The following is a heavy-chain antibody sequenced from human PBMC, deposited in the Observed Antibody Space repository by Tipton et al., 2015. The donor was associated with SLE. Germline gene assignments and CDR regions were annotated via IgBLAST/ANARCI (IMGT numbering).Heavy chain of an antibody. Sequence: TLSPTCTVSGGSISSGSYYWSWIRQPAGKGLEWIGYIYTSGSTNYNPSLKSRVTISVDTSKNQFSLKLSSVTAADTAVYYCARELHYYDSSGYFQYFQHWGQGTPVTVSS. CDR3: ARELHYYDSSGYFQYFQH. D-gene: IGHD3-22*01. CDR1: GGSISSGSYY. CDR2: IYTSGST. V-gene: IGHV4-61*09. J-gene: IGHJ1*01.